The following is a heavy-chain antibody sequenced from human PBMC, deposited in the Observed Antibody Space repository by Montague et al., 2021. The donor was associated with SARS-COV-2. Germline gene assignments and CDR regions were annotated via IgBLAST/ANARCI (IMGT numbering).Heavy chain of an antibody. Sequence: SLRLSCAASGFTFSSYGMHWVRQAPGKGLEWVAVIWYDGSNKYYADSVKGRFTISRDNSKNTLYLQMHSLRAEDTAVYYCARDFGILTGTAPEDYWGQGTLVTVSS. CDR3: ARDFGILTGTAPEDY. CDR2: IWYDGSNK. CDR1: GFTFSSYG. D-gene: IGHD3-9*01. J-gene: IGHJ4*02. V-gene: IGHV3-33*01.